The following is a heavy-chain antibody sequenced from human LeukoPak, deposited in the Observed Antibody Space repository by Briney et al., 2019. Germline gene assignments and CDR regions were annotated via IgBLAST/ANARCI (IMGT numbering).Heavy chain of an antibody. J-gene: IGHJ3*02. CDR1: GFTFSSYA. CDR2: ISTSSTYI. Sequence: GGSLRLSCAASGFTFSSYAMSWVRQAPGKGLEWVSSISTSSTYIYYADSVKGRFTISRDNAKNSLYLQMNSLRAEDTAAYYCARASEGLLQSAFDIWGQGTMVTVSS. CDR3: ARASEGLLQSAFDI. D-gene: IGHD4-11*01. V-gene: IGHV3-21*01.